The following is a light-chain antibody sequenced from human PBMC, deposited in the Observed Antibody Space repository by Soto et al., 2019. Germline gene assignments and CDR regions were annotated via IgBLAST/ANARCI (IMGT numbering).Light chain of an antibody. CDR2: GAS. J-gene: IGKJ3*01. V-gene: IGKV3-20*01. CDR1: QVVVTAS. CDR3: LLFRWSPT. Sequence: EIVLTQSPGTLSLSPGERATLSCRASQVVVTASLHWYQHKPGQAPRLLISGASTSASGIQDRFSGSGVGSDFTLTINRPEPDACAVYYCLLFRWSPTFGHGSRVHIK.